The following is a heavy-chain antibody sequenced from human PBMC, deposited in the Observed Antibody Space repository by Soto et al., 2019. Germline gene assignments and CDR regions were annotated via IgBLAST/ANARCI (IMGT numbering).Heavy chain of an antibody. J-gene: IGHJ3*02. Sequence: ASVKVSCKGSGYSFTSYWIGWVRQMPGKGLEWMGIIYPGDSDTRYSPSFQGQVTISADKSISTAYLQWSSLKASDTAMYYCASIIAAAGDAFDIWGQGTMVTVSS. CDR3: ASIIAAAGDAFDI. V-gene: IGHV5-51*01. CDR2: IYPGDSDT. D-gene: IGHD6-13*01. CDR1: GYSFTSYW.